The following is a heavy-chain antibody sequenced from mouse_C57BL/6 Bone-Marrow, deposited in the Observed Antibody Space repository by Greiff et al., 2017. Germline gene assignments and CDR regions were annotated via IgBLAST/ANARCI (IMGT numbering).Heavy chain of an antibody. CDR3: VRHHPVAMDY. CDR1: GFSFNTYA. CDR2: IRSKSNNYAT. Sequence: EVQLVESGGGLVQPKGSLKLSCAASGFSFNTYAMNWVRQAPGKGLEWVARIRSKSNNYATYYADSVKDRFTISRDDSESMLYLQMNNLKTEDTAMYYCVRHHPVAMDYWGQGTSVTVSS. V-gene: IGHV10-1*01. J-gene: IGHJ4*01.